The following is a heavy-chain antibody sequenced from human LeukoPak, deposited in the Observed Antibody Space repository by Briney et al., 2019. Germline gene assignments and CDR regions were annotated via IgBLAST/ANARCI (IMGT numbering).Heavy chain of an antibody. V-gene: IGHV4-34*01. CDR1: GGSFSGYY. CDR2: INHSGST. CDR3: ARTRWELSPFDY. Sequence: PSETLSLTCAVYGGSFSGYYWSWIRQPPEKGLEWIGEINHSGSTNYNPSLKSRVTISVDTSKNQFSLKLTSVTAADTAVYYCARTRWELSPFDYWGQGTLVTVSS. J-gene: IGHJ4*02. D-gene: IGHD1-26*01.